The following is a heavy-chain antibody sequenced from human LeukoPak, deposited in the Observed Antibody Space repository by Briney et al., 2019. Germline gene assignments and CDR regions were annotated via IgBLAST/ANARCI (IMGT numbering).Heavy chain of an antibody. J-gene: IGHJ4*02. CDR3: AKGGPSGSYFDY. CDR2: ISYDGSNK. CDR1: GFTFSSYA. V-gene: IGHV3-30*18. Sequence: GGSLRLSCAASGFTFSSYAMSWVRQAPGKGLEWVAVISYDGSNKYYADSVKGRFTISRDNSKNTLYLQMNSLRAEDTAVYYCAKGGPSGSYFDYWGQGTLVTVSS. D-gene: IGHD1-26*01.